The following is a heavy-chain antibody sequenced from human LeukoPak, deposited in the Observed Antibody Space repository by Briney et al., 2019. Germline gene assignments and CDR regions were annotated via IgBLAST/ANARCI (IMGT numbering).Heavy chain of an antibody. Sequence: GGSLRLSCAASGFIVSDNYMSWVRQAPGKGLEWVSAISGSGGSTYYADSVKGRFTISRDNSKNTLYLQMNSLRAEDTAVYYCAKSPDCSSTSCYLYNYYMDVWGKGTTVTVSS. V-gene: IGHV3-23*01. D-gene: IGHD2-2*01. J-gene: IGHJ6*03. CDR1: GFIVSDNY. CDR2: ISGSGGST. CDR3: AKSPDCSSTSCYLYNYYMDV.